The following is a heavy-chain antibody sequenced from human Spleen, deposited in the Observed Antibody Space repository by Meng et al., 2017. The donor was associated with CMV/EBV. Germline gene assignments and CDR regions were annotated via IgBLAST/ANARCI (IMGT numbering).Heavy chain of an antibody. Sequence: SVKVSCKASGGTFSSYTISWVRQAPGQGLEWMGRIIPILGIANYAQKFQGRVTITADKSTSTAYMEPSSLRSEDTAVYYCARCTRCHLRNYYYGMDVWGQGTTVTVSS. CDR2: IIPILGIA. CDR3: ARCTRCHLRNYYYGMDV. D-gene: IGHD2-2*01. V-gene: IGHV1-69*02. J-gene: IGHJ6*02. CDR1: GGTFSSYT.